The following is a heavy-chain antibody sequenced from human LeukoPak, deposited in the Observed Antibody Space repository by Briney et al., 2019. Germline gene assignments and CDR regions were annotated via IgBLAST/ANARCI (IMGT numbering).Heavy chain of an antibody. CDR2: IYHSGST. V-gene: IGHV4-4*02. CDR1: GGSISSSNW. J-gene: IGHJ5*02. Sequence: SGTLSLTCAVSGGSISSSNWWSWVRQPPGKGLEWIGEIYHSGSTNYNPSLKSRVTISVDTSKNQFSLKLSSVTAADTAVYYCARGRSGSSFLFGWFDPWGQGTLVTVSS. D-gene: IGHD1-26*01. CDR3: ARGRSGSSFLFGWFDP.